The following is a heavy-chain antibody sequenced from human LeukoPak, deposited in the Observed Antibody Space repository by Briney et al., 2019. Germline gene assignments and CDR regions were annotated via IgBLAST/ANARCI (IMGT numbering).Heavy chain of an antibody. CDR3: ARGPMYSSGWYYFDY. CDR1: GYTFIRYD. D-gene: IGHD6-13*01. V-gene: IGHV1-8*03. CDR2: MNPNSGDT. J-gene: IGHJ4*02. Sequence: GASVKVSCKASGYTFIRYDINWVRPATGQGLECVGWMNPNSGDTGFAHKFQGRVTITWNTSISTAYMELSSLTSEDTAVYYCARGPMYSSGWYYFDYWGQGTLVTVSS.